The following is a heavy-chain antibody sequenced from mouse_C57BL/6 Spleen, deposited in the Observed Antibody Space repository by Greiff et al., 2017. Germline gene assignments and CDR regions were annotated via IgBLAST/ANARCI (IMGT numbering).Heavy chain of an antibody. V-gene: IGHV6-3*01. Sequence: EVKVEESGGGLVQPGGSMKLSCVASGFTLRNYWMNWVRQSPEKGLEWVAQIRLKSDNYATHYAESVKGRFTISRDDSKRSFYLQMNNLRAEDTGIYYCTRGPSWFAYWGQGTLVTVSA. CDR2: IRLKSDNYAT. CDR1: GFTLRNYW. CDR3: TRGPSWFAY. J-gene: IGHJ3*01.